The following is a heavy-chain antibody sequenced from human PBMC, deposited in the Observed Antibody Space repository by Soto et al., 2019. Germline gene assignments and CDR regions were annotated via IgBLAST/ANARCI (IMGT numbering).Heavy chain of an antibody. CDR3: ARVVMITFGGVIVPDYFDY. CDR2: IIPIFGTA. V-gene: IGHV1-69*13. D-gene: IGHD3-16*02. Sequence: GASVKVSCKASGGTFSSYAISWVRQAPGQGLEWMGGIIPIFGTANYAQKFQGRVTITADESTSTAYMELSSLRSEDTAVYYCARVVMITFGGVIVPDYFDYWGQGTLVTVPS. CDR1: GGTFSSYA. J-gene: IGHJ4*02.